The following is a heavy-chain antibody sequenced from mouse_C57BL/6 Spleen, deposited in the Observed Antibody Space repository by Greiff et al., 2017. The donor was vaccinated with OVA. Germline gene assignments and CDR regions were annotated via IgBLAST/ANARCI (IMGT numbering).Heavy chain of an antibody. Sequence: QVQLQQSGAELVKPGASVKISCKASGYAFSSYWMNWVKQRPGKGLEWIGQIYTGDGDTNYNGKFKGKATLTADKSSSTAYMQLSSLTSEDSAVYFCARSSYYGSSYWYVDVWGTGTTVTVSS. J-gene: IGHJ1*03. V-gene: IGHV1-80*01. CDR2: IYTGDGDT. CDR3: ARSSYYGSSYWYVDV. D-gene: IGHD1-1*01. CDR1: GYAFSSYW.